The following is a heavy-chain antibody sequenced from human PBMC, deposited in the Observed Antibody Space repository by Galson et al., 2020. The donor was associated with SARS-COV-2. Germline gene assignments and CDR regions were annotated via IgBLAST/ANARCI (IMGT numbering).Heavy chain of an antibody. V-gene: IGHV3-7*01. CDR2: IKQDGSEQ. CDR1: GFTFSSYW. Sequence: GGSLRLSCAASGFTFSSYWMSWVRQAPGKGLEWVANIKQDGSEQYYVDSVKGRFTISRDNAKNSLYLQMNSLRAEDTAVYYCARQAFRTLIRFLEWPFDYWGQGTLVTVSS. D-gene: IGHD3-3*01. CDR3: ARQAFRTLIRFLEWPFDY. J-gene: IGHJ4*02.